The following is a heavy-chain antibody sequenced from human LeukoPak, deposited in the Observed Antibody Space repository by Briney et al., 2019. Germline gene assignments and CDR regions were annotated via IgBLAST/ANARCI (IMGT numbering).Heavy chain of an antibody. V-gene: IGHV3-74*01. J-gene: IGHJ6*03. Sequence: GGSLRLSCAASGVSFSSYLMHWVRQAPGKGLVWVSRVNSDGTGTTYADSVEGRFTISRDNAKNTVYLQMNSLRAEDTAIYYCIITLIVATSPYMDVWGKGTTVTVSS. D-gene: IGHD5-12*01. CDR2: VNSDGTGT. CDR1: GVSFSSYL. CDR3: IITLIVATSPYMDV.